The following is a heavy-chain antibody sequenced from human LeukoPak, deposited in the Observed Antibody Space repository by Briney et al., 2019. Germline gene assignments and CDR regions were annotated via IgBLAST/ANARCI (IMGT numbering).Heavy chain of an antibody. J-gene: IGHJ5*02. D-gene: IGHD2-2*01. CDR1: GFTFGDYA. V-gene: IGHV3-23*01. CDR2: ISGGGGST. CDR3: AKGSTRTKTRWFDP. Sequence: GGSLRLSCTASGFTFGDYAMSWVRQAPGKGLERVSGISGGGGSTYYADSVKGRFTISRDDSKNTLYLQMNSLRAEDTAVYYCAKGSTRTKTRWFDPWGQGTLVTVSS.